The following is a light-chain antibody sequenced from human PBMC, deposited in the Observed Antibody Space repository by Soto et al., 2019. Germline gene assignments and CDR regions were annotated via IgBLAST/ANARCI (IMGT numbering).Light chain of an antibody. CDR1: QSVSSN. Sequence: EIVMTQSPATLSVSPGERATLSCRASQSVSSNLAWYQQKPGQAPRLLIYDVSSRATGIPDRFSGGGSGTDFTLTITRLEPEDFAVYYCHQYGSAPWTFGQGTKVDIK. V-gene: IGKV3-20*01. CDR2: DVS. CDR3: HQYGSAPWT. J-gene: IGKJ1*01.